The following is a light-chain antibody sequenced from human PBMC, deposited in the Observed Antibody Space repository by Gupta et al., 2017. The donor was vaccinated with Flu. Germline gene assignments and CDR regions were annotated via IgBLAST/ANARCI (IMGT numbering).Light chain of an antibody. CDR3: MQGTHWPT. CDR1: QSLVHRNGNTY. CDR2: RVS. Sequence: DVVMTQSPLSLPVTLGQPASISCRSSQSLVHRNGNTYLTWFQQRPGQSPRRLIYRVSKRDSGVPDRFSGSGSGTDFTLKISRVEADDVGVYYCMQGTHWPTFGQGTKVEIK. J-gene: IGKJ1*01. V-gene: IGKV2-30*02.